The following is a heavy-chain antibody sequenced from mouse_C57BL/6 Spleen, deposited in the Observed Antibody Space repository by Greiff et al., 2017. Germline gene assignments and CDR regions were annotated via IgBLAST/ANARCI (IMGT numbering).Heavy chain of an antibody. D-gene: IGHD2-1*01. Sequence: DVQLQESGPGLVKPSQSLSLTCSVTGYSITSGYYWNWIRQFPGNKLEWMGYISYDGSNNYNPSLKNRISITRDTSKNQFFLKLNSVTTEDTATYDCARDLGHGNYYAMDDWGKGTSVTVSS. CDR3: ARDLGHGNYYAMDD. V-gene: IGHV3-6*01. CDR2: ISYDGSN. CDR1: GYSITSGYY. J-gene: IGHJ4*01.